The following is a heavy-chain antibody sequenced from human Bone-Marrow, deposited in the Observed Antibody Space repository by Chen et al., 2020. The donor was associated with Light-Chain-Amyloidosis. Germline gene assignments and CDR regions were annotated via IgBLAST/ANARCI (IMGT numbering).Heavy chain of an antibody. V-gene: IGHV3-23*04. Sequence: EVQLVESGGGLLQRGGSLRLSCAASGFAFSSYAMSWVRQAPGKGLEWVSTIRGSGRSSYYGDSVRRRLTISRDKSKNALFRQMNSLRAEDAAVYYCAKDISYDDILPGYPADAFDIWGQGTMVTVSS. J-gene: IGHJ3*02. CDR2: IRGSGRSS. D-gene: IGHD3-9*01. CDR1: GFAFSSYA. CDR3: AKDISYDDILPGYPADAFDI.